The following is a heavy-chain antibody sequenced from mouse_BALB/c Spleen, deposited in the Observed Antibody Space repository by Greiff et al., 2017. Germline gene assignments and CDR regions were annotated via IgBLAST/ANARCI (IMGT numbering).Heavy chain of an antibody. CDR2: IYPGSGST. CDR1: GYTFTSYW. Sequence: LQQPGSELVRPGASVKLSCKASGYTFTSYWMHWVKQRHGQGLEWIGNIYPGSGSTNYDEKFKSKGTLTVDTSSSTAYMHLSSLTSEDSAVYYCTRGGYGYGFAYWGQGTLVAVSA. D-gene: IGHD1-2*01. V-gene: IGHV1S22*01. CDR3: TRGGYGYGFAY. J-gene: IGHJ3*01.